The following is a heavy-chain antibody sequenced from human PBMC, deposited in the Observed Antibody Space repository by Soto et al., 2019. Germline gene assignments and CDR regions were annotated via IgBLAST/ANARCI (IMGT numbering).Heavy chain of an antibody. CDR2: ISAYNGNT. V-gene: IGHV1-18*01. J-gene: IGHJ4*02. CDR1: GYTFTSYG. Sequence: ASVKVSCKASGYTFTSYGISWVRQAPGQGLEWMGWISAYNGNTNYAQKLQGRVTMTTDTSTSTAYMELRSLRHEDTAVYYCAKDGGPAYCNSPGCSAEHFDYWGRGTQVTVSS. D-gene: IGHD2-2*01. CDR3: AKDGGPAYCNSPGCSAEHFDY.